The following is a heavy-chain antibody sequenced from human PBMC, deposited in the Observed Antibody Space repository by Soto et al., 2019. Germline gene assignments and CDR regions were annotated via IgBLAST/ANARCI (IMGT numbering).Heavy chain of an antibody. V-gene: IGHV4-59*12. CDR3: ARNDILTGPYYMDV. Sequence: PSETLSLTCSVSGGSIINDYWSWIRQPPGKGLEWIGEIYHSGSTNYNPSLKSRVTISVDKSKNQFSLKLSSVTAADTAVYYCARNDILTGPYYMDVWGKGTTVTVSS. J-gene: IGHJ6*03. CDR2: IYHSGST. CDR1: GGSIINDY. D-gene: IGHD3-9*01.